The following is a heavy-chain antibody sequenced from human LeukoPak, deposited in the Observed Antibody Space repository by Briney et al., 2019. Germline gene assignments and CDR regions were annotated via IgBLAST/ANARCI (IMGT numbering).Heavy chain of an antibody. CDR2: ISSSSRYI. J-gene: IGHJ5*02. Sequence: GGSLRLSSADPGFTFSSYSMNWVRQAPGKGVWRGSSISSSSRYIYYADSVKGRFTISRDNAKNSLYLQMNSLRAEDTAVYYCARDRTTGTTGNWFDPWGQGTLVTVSS. CDR1: GFTFSSYS. CDR3: ARDRTTGTTGNWFDP. V-gene: IGHV3-21*01. D-gene: IGHD1-1*01.